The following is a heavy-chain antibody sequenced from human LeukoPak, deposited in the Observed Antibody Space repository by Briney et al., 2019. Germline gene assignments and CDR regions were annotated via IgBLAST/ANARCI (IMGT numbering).Heavy chain of an antibody. CDR2: IRYDGSHQ. Sequence: GGSLRLSCEASGFTFSTYGMHWVRQPPGKGLEWVAFIRYDGSHQYNADSVKGRFTISRDNSKNTLYVEMNSLRFEDTAAYYCAKDRGGSHFDYWGQGTLVTVSS. V-gene: IGHV3-30*02. CDR1: GFTFSTYG. D-gene: IGHD3-16*01. J-gene: IGHJ4*02. CDR3: AKDRGGSHFDY.